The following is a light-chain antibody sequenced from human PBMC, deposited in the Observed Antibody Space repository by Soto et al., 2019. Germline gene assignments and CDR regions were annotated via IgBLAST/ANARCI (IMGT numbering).Light chain of an antibody. V-gene: IGKV3-20*01. Sequence: EIVLTQSPGTLSLSPGERATLSCRASQSVSNNYLAWYQQKPGQAPRLLIADASRRATGNPDRFSGSGSGTEFTLTISRLEPEDFAVYYCQQCARSPLTFGQGTKV. CDR2: DAS. CDR3: QQCARSPLT. CDR1: QSVSNNY. J-gene: IGKJ1*01.